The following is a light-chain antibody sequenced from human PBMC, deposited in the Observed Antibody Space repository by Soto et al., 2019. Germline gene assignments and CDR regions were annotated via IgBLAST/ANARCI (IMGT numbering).Light chain of an antibody. Sequence: EIVMTQSPATLSVSQGERATLSCRASQSVSSNLAWYQQKPGQAPRLLIYGASTRATGIPARFSGSGSGTEFTLTISSLQSEDFAVYYCQQYNNWPPKKYTFGQGTKLEIK. CDR2: GAS. V-gene: IGKV3-15*01. J-gene: IGKJ2*01. CDR3: QQYNNWPPKKYT. CDR1: QSVSSN.